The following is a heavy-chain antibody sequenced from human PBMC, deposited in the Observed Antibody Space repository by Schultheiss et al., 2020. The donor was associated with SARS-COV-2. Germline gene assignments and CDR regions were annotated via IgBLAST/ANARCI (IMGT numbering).Heavy chain of an antibody. CDR2: IYYSGST. CDR3: AAAAENYYYGMDV. J-gene: IGHJ6*02. D-gene: IGHD6-13*01. V-gene: IGHV4-30-4*08. CDR1: GGSISSGGYY. Sequence: SETLSLTCTVSGGSISSGGYYWSWIRQPPGKGLEWIGYIYYSGSTYYNPSLKSRVTISVDTSKNQFSLKLSSVTAADTAVYYCAAAAENYYYGMDVWGQGTTVTVSS.